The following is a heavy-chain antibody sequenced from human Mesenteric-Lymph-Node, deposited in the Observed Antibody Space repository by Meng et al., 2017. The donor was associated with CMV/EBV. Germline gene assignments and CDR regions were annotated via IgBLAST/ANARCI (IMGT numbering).Heavy chain of an antibody. Sequence: SETLSLTCTVSGGSISSYYWSWIRQPPGKGLEWIGYIYYSGSTNYNPSLKSRVTISVDSSKNQFSLKLSSVTAADTSVYYCARGGGDSYGVFDYWGQGTLVTVSS. D-gene: IGHD5-18*01. V-gene: IGHV4-59*08. CDR1: GGSISSYY. CDR2: IYYSGST. CDR3: ARGGGDSYGVFDY. J-gene: IGHJ4*02.